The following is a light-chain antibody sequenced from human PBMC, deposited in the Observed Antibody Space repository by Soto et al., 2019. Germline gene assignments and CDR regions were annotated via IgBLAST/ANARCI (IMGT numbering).Light chain of an antibody. CDR2: AAS. CDR1: QSISVH. V-gene: IGKV1-39*01. J-gene: IGKJ2*01. Sequence: DIQMTQSPSSLSASVGDTVTITCRASQSISVHLNWYQQKPGKVPKLLIYAASNLQSGVPLSFTGSGSDTDFALTISSLQPEDYATYYCQQSYITPYTFGQGTKLEIK. CDR3: QQSYITPYT.